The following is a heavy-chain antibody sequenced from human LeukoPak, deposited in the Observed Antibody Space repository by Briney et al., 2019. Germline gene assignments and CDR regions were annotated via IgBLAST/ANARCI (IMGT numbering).Heavy chain of an antibody. CDR2: IYYSGST. CDR1: GYSISSGYY. D-gene: IGHD3-3*01. CDR3: ARVLYDLWSGYYLYMDV. Sequence: PSETLSLTCAVSGYSISSGYYWGWIRQPPGKGLEWIGSIYYSGSTYYNPSLKSRVTISVDTSKNQFSLKLSSVTAADTAVYYCARVLYDLWSGYYLYMDVWGKGTTVTVSS. J-gene: IGHJ6*03. V-gene: IGHV4-38-2*01.